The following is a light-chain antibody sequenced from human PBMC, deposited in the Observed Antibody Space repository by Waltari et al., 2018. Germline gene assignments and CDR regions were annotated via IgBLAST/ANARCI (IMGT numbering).Light chain of an antibody. J-gene: IGLJ3*02. V-gene: IGLV8-61*01. CDR3: VLYMGSGIWV. Sequence: QTVVTQEPSFSVSPGGTVTLTCGLSSGSVSTSYSPIWYQQTPGQAPRTLIYSTNTRSSEVPDRFSGSILGNKAALTITGAQADDESDYYCVLYMGSGIWVFGGGTKLTVL. CDR2: STN. CDR1: SGSVSTSYS.